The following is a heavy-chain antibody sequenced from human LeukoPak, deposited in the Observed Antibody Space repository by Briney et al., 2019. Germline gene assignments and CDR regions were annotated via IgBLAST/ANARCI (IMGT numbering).Heavy chain of an antibody. D-gene: IGHD1-7*01. Sequence: PGGSLRLSCAASGFTLSSHWMTWVRQAPGKVLEWVANINQDGSAKYYVDSVRGRFTISRDNAKNSMHLQMNSLRAEDTAVYYCARWXIRXTXXXLDYWGQGTXVTVSS. J-gene: IGHJ4*02. V-gene: IGHV3-7*01. CDR2: INQDGSAK. CDR1: GFTLSSHW. CDR3: ARWXIRXTXXXLDY.